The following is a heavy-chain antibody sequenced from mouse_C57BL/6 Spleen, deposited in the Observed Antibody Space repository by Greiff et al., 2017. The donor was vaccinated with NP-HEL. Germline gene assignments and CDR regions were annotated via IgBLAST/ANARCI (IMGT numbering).Heavy chain of an antibody. CDR3: TRGDSSYGY. J-gene: IGHJ2*01. CDR1: GYTFTDYE. D-gene: IGHD1-1*01. V-gene: IGHV1-15*01. Sequence: VQLQQSGAELVRPGASVTLSCKASGYTFTDYEMHWVKQTPVHGLEWIGAIDPETGGTAYNQKFKGKAILTADKSSSTAYMELRSLTSEDSAVYYCTRGDSSYGYWGQGTTLTVSS. CDR2: IDPETGGT.